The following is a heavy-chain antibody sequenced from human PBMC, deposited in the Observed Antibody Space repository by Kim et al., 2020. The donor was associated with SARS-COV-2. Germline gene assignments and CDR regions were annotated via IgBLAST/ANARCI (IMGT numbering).Heavy chain of an antibody. Sequence: GGSLRLSCVASGFTFSDYGMSWLRQAPGKGLEWVSSIRNRGGDTYYADSVRGRFTISRDNSHNTLYLQMNSLRAEDTALYYCARKFSDTYTSFYFGPWGQGALVTVSS. CDR3: ARKFSDTYTSFYFGP. CDR2: IRNRGGDT. D-gene: IGHD2-2*02. V-gene: IGHV3-23*01. CDR1: GFTFSDYG. J-gene: IGHJ5*02.